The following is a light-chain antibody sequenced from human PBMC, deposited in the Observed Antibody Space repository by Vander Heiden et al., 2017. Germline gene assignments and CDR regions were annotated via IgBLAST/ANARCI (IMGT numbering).Light chain of an antibody. V-gene: IGLV3-19*01. CDR3: ESQDSSGNHLGV. CDR2: GKN. CDR1: SLRRYS. Sequence: SSELTQVPAVSVALGQTVRITCQGDSLRRYSASLYQQKPGQATGLVIYGKNNRPSGITDRFSGSSSGNTAALTITGAQAEDEADDYCESQDSSGNHLGVFGGGTKLTVL. J-gene: IGLJ2*01.